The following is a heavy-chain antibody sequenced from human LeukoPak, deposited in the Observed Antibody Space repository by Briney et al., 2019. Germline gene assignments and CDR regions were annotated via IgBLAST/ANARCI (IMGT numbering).Heavy chain of an antibody. CDR2: IRSKANSYAT. D-gene: IGHD2/OR15-2a*01. Sequence: GGSLRLSCAASGFTFSGSAMHWVRQASGKGLEWVGRIRSKANSYATAYAASVKGRFTISRDDSKNTAYLRMNSLKTEDTAVYYCAIGFLDYWGQGTLVTVSS. CDR1: GFTFSGSA. CDR3: AIGFLDY. J-gene: IGHJ4*02. V-gene: IGHV3-73*01.